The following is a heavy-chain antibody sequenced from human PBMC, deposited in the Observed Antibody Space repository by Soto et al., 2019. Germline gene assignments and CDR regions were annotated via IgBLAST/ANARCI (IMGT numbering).Heavy chain of an antibody. J-gene: IGHJ5*02. V-gene: IGHV4-59*03. CDR2: INYRGTT. CDR3: ATSYCGDGVSCNWFDP. CDR1: GGSTTTY. Sequence: PSETLSLTCPVSGGSTTTYWGWIRQPPGKGLEWIGYINYRGTTKYNSSLNSRVIISVDTSKKQLSLKLNSVTAADTAVYYCATSYCGDGVSCNWFDPWAREFWSPSPQ. D-gene: IGHD2-21*01.